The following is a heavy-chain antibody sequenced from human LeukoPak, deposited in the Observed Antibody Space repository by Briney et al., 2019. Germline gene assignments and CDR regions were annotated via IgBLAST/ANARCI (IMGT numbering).Heavy chain of an antibody. J-gene: IGHJ6*02. D-gene: IGHD1-26*01. CDR2: MNPNSGNT. CDR3: ARGLPWGAKPFYYYYGMDV. Sequence: GASVKVSCKASGYTFTSYDINWVRQATGQGLEWMGWMNPNSGNTGYAQKFQGRVTMTRNTSISTAYMELSSLRSEDTAVYYCARGLPWGAKPFYYYYGMDVWGQGTTVTVSS. CDR1: GYTFTSYD. V-gene: IGHV1-8*01.